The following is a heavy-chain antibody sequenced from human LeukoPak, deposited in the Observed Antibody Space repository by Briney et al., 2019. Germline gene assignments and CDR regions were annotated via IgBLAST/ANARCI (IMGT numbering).Heavy chain of an antibody. J-gene: IGHJ4*02. Sequence: SGTLSLTCAVSGGSISSSDWWSWVRQPPGKGLEWIGEIYHSGSTNTKPSLKGRVTISVDKSKNQFSLKLSSVTAADTAVYYCARITDLSVATDYWGQGTLVTVSS. CDR1: GGSISSSDW. V-gene: IGHV4-4*02. CDR2: IYHSGST. CDR3: ARITDLSVATDY. D-gene: IGHD6-19*01.